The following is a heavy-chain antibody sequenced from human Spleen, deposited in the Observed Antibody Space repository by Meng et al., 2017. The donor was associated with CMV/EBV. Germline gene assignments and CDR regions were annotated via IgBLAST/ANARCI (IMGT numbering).Heavy chain of an antibody. CDR2: IHPNSGGT. Sequence: LTDHFIQGVRQAPGQGLEWMGWIHPNSGGTNYAEKFQGRVTISRQTSIRTAYMELSRLRSDDTAFYYCARGVVSTYYFGSSGYSDSWGQGTLVTVSS. V-gene: IGHV1-2*02. D-gene: IGHD3-22*01. CDR1: LTDHF. J-gene: IGHJ5*01. CDR3: ARGVVSTYYFGSSGYSDS.